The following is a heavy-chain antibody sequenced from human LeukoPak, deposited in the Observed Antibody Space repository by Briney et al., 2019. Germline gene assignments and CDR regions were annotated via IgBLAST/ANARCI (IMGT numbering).Heavy chain of an antibody. CDR2: IYHSGST. D-gene: IGHD3-22*01. J-gene: IGHJ4*02. CDR3: AREYDSSGYYGD. CDR1: GGSISSGGYS. V-gene: IGHV4-30-2*01. Sequence: SETLSLACAVSGGSISSGGYSWSWIRQPPGKGLEWIGYIYHSGSTYYNPSLKSRVTISVDRSKNQFSLKLSSVTAADTAVYYCAREYDSSGYYGDWGQGTLVTVPS.